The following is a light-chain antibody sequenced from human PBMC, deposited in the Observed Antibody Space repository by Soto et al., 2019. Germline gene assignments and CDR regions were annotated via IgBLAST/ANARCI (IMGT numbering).Light chain of an antibody. Sequence: QSVLTQPPSASGTPGQTVTISCSGSTSNIGTNTLNWYQQLPGTAPKLLIYNDNQRPSGVPDRFSGSKSGTSGSLAISGLQSEDEGDYYCAAWDDSLNGHVVFGGGTKLTVL. CDR3: AAWDDSLNGHVV. V-gene: IGLV1-44*01. J-gene: IGLJ2*01. CDR2: NDN. CDR1: TSNIGTNT.